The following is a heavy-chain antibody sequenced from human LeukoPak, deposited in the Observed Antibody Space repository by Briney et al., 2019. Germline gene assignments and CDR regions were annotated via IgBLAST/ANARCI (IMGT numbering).Heavy chain of an antibody. J-gene: IGHJ4*02. CDR2: ISSSSSFI. CDR1: GFTFSSYS. CDR3: ARGGIAVAGDDDY. Sequence: GGSLRLSCAASGFTFSSYSMNWVRQAPGKGLVWVSSISSSSSFIYYADSVRGRFTISRDNAKNSLYLQMNSLRAEDTAVYYCARGGIAVAGDDDYWGQGTLVTVSS. D-gene: IGHD6-19*01. V-gene: IGHV3-21*01.